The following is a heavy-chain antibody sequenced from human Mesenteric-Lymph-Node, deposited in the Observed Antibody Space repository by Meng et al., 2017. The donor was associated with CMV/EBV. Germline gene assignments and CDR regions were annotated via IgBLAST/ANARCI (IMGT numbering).Heavy chain of an antibody. CDR2: INWKSGRI. V-gene: IGHV3-9*01. J-gene: IGHJ3*02. Sequence: ALRLSCAASGFTFDDYAMHWVRQAPGKGLEWVSGINWKSGRIGHADSVKGRFTISRDNAKNSLYLQMHSLRPEDTAFYYCAKGVWGGTTIYDAFDIWGQGTMVTVSS. D-gene: IGHD1-26*01. CDR1: GFTFDDYA. CDR3: AKGVWGGTTIYDAFDI.